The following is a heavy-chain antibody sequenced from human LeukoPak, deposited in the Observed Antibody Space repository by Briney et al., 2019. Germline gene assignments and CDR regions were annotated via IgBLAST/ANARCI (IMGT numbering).Heavy chain of an antibody. CDR2: INAGNGNT. CDR1: GYTFTTHT. Sequence: ASVKVSCKASGYTFTTHTIHWVRQAPGQRLEWMGWINAGNGNTKYSQEFQGRVTITRDTSASTAYMELSSLRSEDMAVYYCARGVIDYFYYMDVWGKGTTVTVSS. V-gene: IGHV1-3*03. J-gene: IGHJ6*03. D-gene: IGHD3-16*02. CDR3: ARGVIDYFYYMDV.